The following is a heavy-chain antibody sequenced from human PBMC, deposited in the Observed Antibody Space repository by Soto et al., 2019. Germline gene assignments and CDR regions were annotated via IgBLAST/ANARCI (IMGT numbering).Heavy chain of an antibody. CDR3: ASYSSSSDFDY. J-gene: IGHJ4*02. D-gene: IGHD6-6*01. CDR1: GGSISSYY. V-gene: IGHV4-59*01. CDR2: IYYSGST. Sequence: SETLSLTCTVSGGSISSYYWSWIRQPPGKGLEWIGYIYYSGSTNYNPSLKSRVTISVDTSKNQFSLKLSSVTAADTAVYYCASYSSSSDFDYWGEGTQVTVSS.